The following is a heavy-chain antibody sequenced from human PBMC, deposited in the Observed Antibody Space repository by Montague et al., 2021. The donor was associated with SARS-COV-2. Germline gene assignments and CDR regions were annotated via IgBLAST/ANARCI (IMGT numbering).Heavy chain of an antibody. CDR2: ISTSAYTT. CDR3: TRDYRSVVGDGLDI. V-gene: IGHV3-48*03. Sequence: SLRLSCAASGITFSYYDMNWVRQAPGKGPEWISYISTSAYTTSYAGSVKGRFTISRDNGKNSLYLQMNSLRVEDTAVYYCTRDYRSVVGDGLDIWGQGTKVTVSS. D-gene: IGHD3-16*02. J-gene: IGHJ3*02. CDR1: GITFSYYD.